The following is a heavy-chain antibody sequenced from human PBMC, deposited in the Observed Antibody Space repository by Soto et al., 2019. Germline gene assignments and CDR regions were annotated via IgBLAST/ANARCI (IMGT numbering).Heavy chain of an antibody. CDR3: ARQGDYYDSSGYLDY. CDR1: GGSISSSSSY. D-gene: IGHD3-22*01. Sequence: QLQLQESGPGLVKPSETLSLTCTVSGGSISSSSSYWAWIRQPPGKGLEWIGSVYYVGSTYYNPSLKSRVTISVDTSKNHFSLKLNFVTAADTAVYYCARQGDYYDSSGYLDYWGQGTLVTVSS. J-gene: IGHJ4*02. V-gene: IGHV4-39*01. CDR2: VYYVGST.